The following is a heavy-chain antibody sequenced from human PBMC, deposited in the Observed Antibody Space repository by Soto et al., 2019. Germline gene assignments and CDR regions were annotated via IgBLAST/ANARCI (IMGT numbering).Heavy chain of an antibody. CDR2: IIPIFGTA. J-gene: IGHJ5*02. V-gene: IGHV1-69*13. Sequence: SVKVSCKASGYTFTSFYIHWVRQAPGQGLEWMGGIIPIFGTANYAQKFQGRVTITADESTSTAYMELSSLRSEDTAVYYCARENPYYYGSGSYYSGPWGQGTLVTVSS. CDR3: ARENPYYYGSGSYYSGP. CDR1: GYTFTSFY. D-gene: IGHD3-10*01.